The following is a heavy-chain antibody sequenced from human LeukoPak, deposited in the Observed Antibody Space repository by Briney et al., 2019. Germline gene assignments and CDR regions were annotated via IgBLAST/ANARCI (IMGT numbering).Heavy chain of an antibody. CDR3: ARGDPALGALDY. CDR2: ISYDGSNK. CDR1: RFTFSSYA. J-gene: IGHJ4*02. D-gene: IGHD1-26*01. Sequence: GGSLRLSCAASRFTFSSYAMHWVRQAPGKGLEWVAVISYDGSNKYYADSVKGRFTISRDNSRNTLYLQMNSLRAEDTAVYCCARGDPALGALDYWGQGTLVTVSS. V-gene: IGHV3-30-3*01.